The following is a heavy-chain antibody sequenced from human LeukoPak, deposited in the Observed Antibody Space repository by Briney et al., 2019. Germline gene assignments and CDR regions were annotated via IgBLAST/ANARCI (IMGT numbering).Heavy chain of an antibody. J-gene: IGHJ6*02. CDR3: ARDYRYDYYYYGMDV. V-gene: IGHV4-4*02. Sequence: PGESLRLSCAASGFTFSTYSMNWLRLAPGKGLEWIGEIYHSGSTNYNPSLKSRVTISVDKSKNQFSLKLSSVTAADTAVYYCARDYRYDYYYYGMDVWGQGTTVTVSS. CDR2: IYHSGST. CDR1: GFTFSTYSM. D-gene: IGHD3-16*02.